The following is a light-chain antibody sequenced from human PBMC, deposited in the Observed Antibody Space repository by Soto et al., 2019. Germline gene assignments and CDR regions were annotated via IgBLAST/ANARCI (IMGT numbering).Light chain of an antibody. V-gene: IGLV2-14*03. CDR3: TSYTRDRMIV. CDR2: DVS. J-gene: IGLJ2*01. CDR1: SSDVGGYNY. Sequence: QSALTQPASVSGSPGQSITFSCTGTSSDVGGYNYVCWYQQQHPGIAPKLIIYDVSNRPSGVSSRFSGSMSGNTASLTISGLLAEDEADYYCTSYTRDRMIVFGGGIKLTVL.